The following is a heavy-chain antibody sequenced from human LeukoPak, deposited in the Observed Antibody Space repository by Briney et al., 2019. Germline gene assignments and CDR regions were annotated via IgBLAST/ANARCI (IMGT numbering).Heavy chain of an antibody. V-gene: IGHV3-33*06. CDR1: GFTFSRYG. Sequence: AGSLRLSCAASGFTFSRYGMHWVRQAPGKGLEWVVVIWYDGSNKYYADSVKGRFTISRDNSKNTLYLQMNSLRAEDTAVYYCAKDRSGGDYDAFDIWGQGTMVTVSS. J-gene: IGHJ3*02. CDR2: IWYDGSNK. D-gene: IGHD2-21*02. CDR3: AKDRSGGDYDAFDI.